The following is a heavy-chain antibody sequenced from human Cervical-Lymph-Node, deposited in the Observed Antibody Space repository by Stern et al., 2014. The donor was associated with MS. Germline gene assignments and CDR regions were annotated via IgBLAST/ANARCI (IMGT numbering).Heavy chain of an antibody. CDR2: IRGSGGTT. Sequence: EVQLEESGGGLVQPGGSLRLSCAASGFTFSSYGMSWVRPAPGKGLEWVSTIRGSGGTTYYADSVEGRFTISRDNSMNTLYLQVNSLRAEDTAVYYCAKRGTDCTNGVCSRYYFDYWGQGTLVTVSS. V-gene: IGHV3-23*04. CDR3: AKRGTDCTNGVCSRYYFDY. CDR1: GFTFSSYG. J-gene: IGHJ4*02. D-gene: IGHD2-8*01.